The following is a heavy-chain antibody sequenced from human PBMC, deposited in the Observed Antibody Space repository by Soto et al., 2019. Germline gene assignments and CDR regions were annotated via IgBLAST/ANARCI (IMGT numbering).Heavy chain of an antibody. D-gene: IGHD6-13*01. V-gene: IGHV1-58*01. CDR1: GVTFTSSA. J-gene: IGHJ5*02. CDR2: IVVGSGNT. Sequence: GASVKASCKASGVTFTSSAVQWVRQAREQRLEWIGWIVVGSGNTNYAQKFQERVTITRDMSTSTAYMELSSLRSEDTAVYYCAAEGYSSSWSRPWWFDPWGQGTLVTVSS. CDR3: AAEGYSSSWSRPWWFDP.